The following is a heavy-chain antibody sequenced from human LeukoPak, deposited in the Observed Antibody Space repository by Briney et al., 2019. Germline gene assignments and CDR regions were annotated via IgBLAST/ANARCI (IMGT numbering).Heavy chain of an antibody. Sequence: PGGSLRLSCAASGFTFSSYWMHWVRQAPGKGLVWVSRINTDGSSTSYADSVKGRFTISRDNSKNTLYLQMNSLRAEDTAVYYCAKGRTTVVTSLYFDYWGQGTLVTVSS. V-gene: IGHV3-74*01. CDR2: INTDGSST. D-gene: IGHD4-23*01. J-gene: IGHJ4*02. CDR3: AKGRTTVVTSLYFDY. CDR1: GFTFSSYW.